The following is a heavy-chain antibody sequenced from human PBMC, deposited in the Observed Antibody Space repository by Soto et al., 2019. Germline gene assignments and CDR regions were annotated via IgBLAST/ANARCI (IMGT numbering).Heavy chain of an antibody. Sequence: ASVKVSCKAPGDTFTSYYLNWVRQAPGQGLEWMGVINPNGGSTKYAQKFQGRITMTRDTSRSTVYMELSSLRSEDTAVYYCARSSGGNFGIIIEGSNWFDPWGQGTLVTVSS. V-gene: IGHV1-46*01. CDR2: INPNGGST. CDR3: ARSSGGNFGIIIEGSNWFDP. J-gene: IGHJ5*02. CDR1: GDTFTSYY. D-gene: IGHD3-3*01.